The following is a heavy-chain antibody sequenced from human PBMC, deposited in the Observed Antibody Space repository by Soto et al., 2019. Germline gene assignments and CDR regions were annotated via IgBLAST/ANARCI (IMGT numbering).Heavy chain of an antibody. CDR2: IYHSGST. J-gene: IGHJ6*02. V-gene: IGHV4-4*02. D-gene: IGHD7-27*01. CDR3: ARDSGDRYYYGMDV. Sequence: SETLSLTCAVSGGSISSSNWWSWVRQPPGKGLEWIGEIYHSGSTNYNPSLKSRVTISVDKSKNQFSLKLSSVTAADTAVYYCARDSGDRYYYGMDVWGQGTTVTVS. CDR1: GGSISSSNW.